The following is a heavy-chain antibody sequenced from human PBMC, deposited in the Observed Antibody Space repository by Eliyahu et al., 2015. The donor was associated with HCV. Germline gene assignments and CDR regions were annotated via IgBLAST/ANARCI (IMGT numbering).Heavy chain of an antibody. CDR2: IYPPDSDR. D-gene: IGHD2-15*01. Sequence: EVQLVQSGAEVKKPGESLKISCQGSGYRFASYWIAWVRQLPGRDLEWMGIIYPPDSDRTYXPSFEGHVTISVDKSISTAYLQWSSLKSSDTAIYYCARGGTTPTRGYSPMDVWGQGTTVSVSS. CDR3: ARGGTTPTRGYSPMDV. V-gene: IGHV5-51*01. J-gene: IGHJ6*02. CDR1: GYRFASYW.